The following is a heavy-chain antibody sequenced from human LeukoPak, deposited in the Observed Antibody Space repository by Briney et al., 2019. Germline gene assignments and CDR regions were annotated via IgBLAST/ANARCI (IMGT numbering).Heavy chain of an antibody. CDR3: ARDRGSTEFDY. CDR2: IYSGGST. V-gene: IGHV3-66*01. Sequence: PGRSLSLSCAVSGFTVSSNYMGWVRQVPGKGLEWVSVIYSGGSTYYADSVKGRFTISRDNSKNTLYLQMNSLRAEDTAVYYCARDRGSTEFDYWGQGTLVTVSS. CDR1: GFTVSSNY. D-gene: IGHD1-26*01. J-gene: IGHJ4*02.